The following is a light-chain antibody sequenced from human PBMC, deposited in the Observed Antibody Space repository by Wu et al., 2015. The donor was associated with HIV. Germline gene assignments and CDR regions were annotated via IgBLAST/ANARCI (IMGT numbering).Light chain of an antibody. V-gene: IGKV3-11*01. J-gene: IGKJ3*01. CDR3: QQSHLWPGT. Sequence: EIVLTQSPATLSLSPGERATLSCRASQSILTFLAWYQQKPGQAPRLLIYEASNRATGIPPRFSGSGSGTDFTLTISSLEAEDFAVYYCQQSHLWPGTFGPGTKVDFK. CDR1: QSILTF. CDR2: EAS.